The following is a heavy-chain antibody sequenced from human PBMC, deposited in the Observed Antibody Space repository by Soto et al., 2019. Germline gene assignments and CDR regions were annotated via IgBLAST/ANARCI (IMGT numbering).Heavy chain of an antibody. D-gene: IGHD2-2*01. Sequence: QVQLVQSGAEVKKPGASVKVSCKASGYTFTSYGISWVRQAPGQGLEWMGWISAYNGNTNYAQKLQGRVTMTTDTSTSTAYMELRSLRSDDTAVYYCARDHLVLVPADNYYYYYGMDVWGKGTTVTVSS. CDR3: ARDHLVLVPADNYYYYYGMDV. CDR2: ISAYNGNT. J-gene: IGHJ6*04. V-gene: IGHV1-18*01. CDR1: GYTFTSYG.